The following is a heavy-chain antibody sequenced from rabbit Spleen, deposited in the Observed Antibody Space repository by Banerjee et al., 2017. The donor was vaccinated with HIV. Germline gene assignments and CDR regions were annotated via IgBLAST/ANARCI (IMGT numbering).Heavy chain of an antibody. Sequence: EQLEESGGGLVKPEGSLTLTCKASGVSLNDKDVMCWVRQAPGKGLEWIACINIVTGKTVYASWAKGRFIMSRTSSTTVFLQMTSLTAADTATYFCARDTGSSFSSYGMDLWGPGTLVTVS. D-gene: IGHD8-1*01. CDR3: ARDTGSSFSSYGMDL. CDR2: INIVTGKT. CDR1: GVSLNDKDV. V-gene: IGHV1S45*01. J-gene: IGHJ6*01.